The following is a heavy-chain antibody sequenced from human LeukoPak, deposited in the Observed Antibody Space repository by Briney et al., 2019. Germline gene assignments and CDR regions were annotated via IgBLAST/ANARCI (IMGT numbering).Heavy chain of an antibody. CDR2: IYYSGSP. CDR3: ARSAYYYDSIADY. CDR1: GGSIGSSGYY. J-gene: IGHJ4*02. D-gene: IGHD3-22*01. Sequence: SETLSLTCTVSGGSIGSSGYYWGWIRQPPGMGLEWIANIYYSGSPHYNPSLESRVTVSVDTSKNHFSLNLTSVTATDTAIYYCARSAYYYDSIADYWGQGILVTVSS. V-gene: IGHV4-39*02.